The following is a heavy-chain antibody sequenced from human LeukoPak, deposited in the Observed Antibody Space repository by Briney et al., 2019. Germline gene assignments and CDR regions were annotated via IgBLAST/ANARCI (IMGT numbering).Heavy chain of an antibody. D-gene: IGHD6-6*01. CDR2: IKEDGSEK. Sequence: GGSLRLSCAASGFTFSSYCVSWVRQAPGKGLEWVANIKEDGSEKYYVDSVKGRFTISRDNAKNSLYLQMKSLRAEDTAVYYCARENPFSSSSPMWYWGQGTLVTVSS. V-gene: IGHV3-7*01. J-gene: IGHJ4*02. CDR3: ARENPFSSSSPMWY. CDR1: GFTFSSYC.